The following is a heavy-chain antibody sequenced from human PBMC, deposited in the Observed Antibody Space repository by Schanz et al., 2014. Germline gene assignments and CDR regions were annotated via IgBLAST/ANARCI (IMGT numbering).Heavy chain of an antibody. CDR3: LAPDYGMDV. Sequence: QVQLVESGGGVVQPGRSLRLSCAASGFTFSTHAMHWVRQAPGKGLEWVALVSSDGNNDYYTDSVKGRFTISRDNAKNSLFLQMNSLRAEDTAVYYCLAPDYGMDVWGQGTTVTVSS. CDR2: VSSDGNND. CDR1: GFTFSTHA. V-gene: IGHV3-30*03. J-gene: IGHJ6*02.